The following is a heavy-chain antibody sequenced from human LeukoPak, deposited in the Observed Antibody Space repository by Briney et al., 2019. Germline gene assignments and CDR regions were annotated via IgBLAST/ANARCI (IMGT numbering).Heavy chain of an antibody. V-gene: IGHV4-39*07. CDR2: IYYSGST. J-gene: IGHJ5*02. CDR3: ARGGAARPGRMSFDP. Sequence: PSETLSLTCTVSGASISSTTYYWGWIRQPPRKGLEWIASIYYSGSTYYNPSLKSRVTISVDTSKNQFSLKLSSVTAADTAVYYCARGGAARPGRMSFDPWGQGTLVTVSS. D-gene: IGHD6-6*01. CDR1: GASISSTTYY.